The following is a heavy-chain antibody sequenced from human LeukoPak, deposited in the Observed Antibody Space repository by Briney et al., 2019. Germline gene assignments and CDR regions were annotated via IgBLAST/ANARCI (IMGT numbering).Heavy chain of an antibody. CDR1: GGSISSGDYY. CDR3: ARGRGYWAFDY. Sequence: RASETLSLTCTVSGGSISSGDYYWSWIRQPPGKGLEWIGYIYYSGSTYSTPSLKSRVTISVDTSKNQFSLKLSSVTAADTAVYYCARGRGYWAFDYWGQGTLVTVSS. D-gene: IGHD3-22*01. V-gene: IGHV4-30-4*08. CDR2: IYYSGST. J-gene: IGHJ4*02.